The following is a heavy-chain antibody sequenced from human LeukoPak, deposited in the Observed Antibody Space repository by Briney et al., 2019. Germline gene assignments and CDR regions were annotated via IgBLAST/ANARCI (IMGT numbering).Heavy chain of an antibody. CDR1: GSSISSYY. D-gene: IGHD3-10*01. CDR2: IYYSGST. V-gene: IGHV4-59*01. CDR3: ARAHYGSGSYYLDY. J-gene: IGHJ4*02. Sequence: SSETLSLTCTVSGSSISSYYWSWIRQPPGKGLEWIGYIYYSGSTNYNPSLKSRVTISVDTSKNQFSLKLSSVTAADTAVYYRARAHYGSGSYYLDYWGQGTLVTVSS.